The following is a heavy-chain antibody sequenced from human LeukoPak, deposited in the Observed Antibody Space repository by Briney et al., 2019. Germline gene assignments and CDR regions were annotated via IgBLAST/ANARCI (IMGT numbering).Heavy chain of an antibody. V-gene: IGHV4-34*01. Sequence: SETLSLTCAVYGXSFSGYYWSWIRQPPGKGLEWIGEINHSGSTNYNPSLKSRVTISVDTSKNQFSLKLSSVTAADTAVYYCASAIVVVPAAMGYWFDPWGQGTLVTVSS. CDR2: INHSGST. J-gene: IGHJ5*02. CDR3: ASAIVVVPAAMGYWFDP. D-gene: IGHD2-2*01. CDR1: GXSFSGYY.